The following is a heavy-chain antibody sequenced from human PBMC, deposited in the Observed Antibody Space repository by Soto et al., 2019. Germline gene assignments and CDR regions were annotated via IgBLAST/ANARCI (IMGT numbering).Heavy chain of an antibody. J-gene: IGHJ6*03. CDR1: GCTFTGYY. CDR2: INPNGGGT. Sequence: ASVKVSCKASGCTFTGYYMHWVRQAPGQGLEWMGWINPNGGGTNYAQKFQGWVTMTRDTSISTAYMELSRLRSDDTAVYYCARGPLGHYYYYYYMDVWGKGTTVTVSS. V-gene: IGHV1-2*04. CDR3: ARGPLGHYYYYYYMDV.